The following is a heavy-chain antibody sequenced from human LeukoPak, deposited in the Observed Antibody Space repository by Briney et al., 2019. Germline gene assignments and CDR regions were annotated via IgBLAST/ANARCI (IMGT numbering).Heavy chain of an antibody. V-gene: IGHV3-33*01. CDR1: GFTFSSYG. D-gene: IGHD5-18*01. J-gene: IGHJ4*02. Sequence: GGSLRLSCAASGFTFSSYGMHWVRQAPGKGLEWVAVIWYDGSNKYYADSVKGRFTISRDNSKNTLYLQMNSLRDEDTAVYYCARADWIQLLDYWGQGTLVTVSS. CDR3: ARADWIQLLDY. CDR2: IWYDGSNK.